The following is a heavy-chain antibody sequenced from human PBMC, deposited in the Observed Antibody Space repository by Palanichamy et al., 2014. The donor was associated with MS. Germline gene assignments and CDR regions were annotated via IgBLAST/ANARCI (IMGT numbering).Heavy chain of an antibody. V-gene: IGHV3-74*01. Sequence: EVQLVESGGGLVQPGGSLRLSCAASGFTFSSYWMHWVRQAPGKGLVWVSRINSDGSSTSYADSVKGRFTISRDNAKNTLYLQMNSLRAEDTAVYYCARNRYNWNYVVWFDPWGQGTPVTVSS. CDR2: INSDGSST. CDR3: ARNRYNWNYVVWFDP. D-gene: IGHD1-7*01. J-gene: IGHJ5*02. CDR1: GFTFSSYW.